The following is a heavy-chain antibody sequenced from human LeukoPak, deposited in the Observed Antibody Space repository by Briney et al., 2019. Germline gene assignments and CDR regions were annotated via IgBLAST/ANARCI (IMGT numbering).Heavy chain of an antibody. CDR2: IYHSGST. CDR1: AGSISSSSYY. V-gene: IGHV4-39*07. Sequence: PSETLSLTCTVSAGSISSSSYYWGWIRQPPGKGLEWIGSIYHSGSTYYNPSLKSRVTISVDTSKNQFSLKLSSVTAADTAVYYCARTMTTVTLFDYWGEGTLVSVSS. J-gene: IGHJ4*02. CDR3: ARTMTTVTLFDY. D-gene: IGHD4-11*01.